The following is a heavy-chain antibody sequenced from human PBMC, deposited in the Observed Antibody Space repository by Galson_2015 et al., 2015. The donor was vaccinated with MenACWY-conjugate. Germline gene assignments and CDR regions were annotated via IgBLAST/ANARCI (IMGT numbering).Heavy chain of an antibody. CDR3: AGDEYDSSGSI. Sequence: SLRLSCAASGITFSTYNMNWVRQAPGKGPEWVSYISSSSDSIYYADSVKGRFTISRDNAKNSLYLQMNSLRAEDTAVYYCAGDEYDSSGSIWGQGTMVTVSS. CDR1: GITFSTYN. V-gene: IGHV3-48*01. J-gene: IGHJ3*02. CDR2: ISSSSDSI. D-gene: IGHD3-22*01.